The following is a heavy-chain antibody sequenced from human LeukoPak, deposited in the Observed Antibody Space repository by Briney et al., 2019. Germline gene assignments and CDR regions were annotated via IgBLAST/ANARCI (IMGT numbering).Heavy chain of an antibody. CDR3: ARLSGSYFPH. V-gene: IGHV4-39*01. CDR2: IYYSGST. Sequence: SETRSLTCTVSGGSISSSSYYWGWIRQPPGKGLEWIGSIYYSGSTYYDPSLKSRVTISVDTSKNQFSLKLSSVTAADTAVYYCARLSGSYFPHWGQGTLVTVSS. J-gene: IGHJ1*01. CDR1: GGSISSSSYY. D-gene: IGHD1-26*01.